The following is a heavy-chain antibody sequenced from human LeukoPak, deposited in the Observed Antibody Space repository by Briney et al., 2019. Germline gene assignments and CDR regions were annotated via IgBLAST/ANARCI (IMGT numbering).Heavy chain of an antibody. V-gene: IGHV3-30*02. Sequence: GGSLRLSCAASGFTFSTYGMHWVRQAPGKGLEWVAFIRYDGRNKYYADSVKGRFTISRDNAKNSLYLQMNSLRAEDTAVYYCARHVVAVGFDYWGQGTLITVSS. CDR1: GFTFSTYG. CDR3: ARHVVAVGFDY. CDR2: IRYDGRNK. D-gene: IGHD3-22*01. J-gene: IGHJ4*02.